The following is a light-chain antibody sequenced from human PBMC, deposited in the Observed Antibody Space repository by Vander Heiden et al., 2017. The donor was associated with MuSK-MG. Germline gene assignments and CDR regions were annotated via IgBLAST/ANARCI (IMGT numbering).Light chain of an antibody. V-gene: IGKV1-39*01. J-gene: IGKJ4*01. CDR1: HSISTY. CDR3: QHSYSSPLT. Sequence: DTQMTQSTYSLSASVGDRVTSTCRASHSISTYLNWYQQKPGKAPELLIYAASSLQSGVPSRFSGSGSETDFTLTISSLQYEDSATYYCQHSYSSPLTFGGGTEVDIK. CDR2: AAS.